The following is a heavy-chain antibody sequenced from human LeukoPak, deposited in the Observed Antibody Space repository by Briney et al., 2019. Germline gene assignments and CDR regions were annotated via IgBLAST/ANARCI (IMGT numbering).Heavy chain of an antibody. CDR3: ARSGYSYGFEAFDI. CDR1: GFTFDDYA. J-gene: IGHJ3*02. V-gene: IGHV3-9*01. CDR2: ISWNSGSI. Sequence: GGSLRLSCAASGFTFDDYAMHWVRQAPGKGLEWVSGISWNSGSIGYADSVKGRFTISRDNAKNSLYLQMNSLRAEDTAVYYCARSGYSYGFEAFDIWGQGTMVTVSS. D-gene: IGHD5-18*01.